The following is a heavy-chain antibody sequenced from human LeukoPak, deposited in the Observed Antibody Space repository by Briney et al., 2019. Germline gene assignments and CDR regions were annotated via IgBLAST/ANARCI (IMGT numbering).Heavy chain of an antibody. CDR2: INPSGGST. V-gene: IGHV1-46*03. CDR1: GFTSTSYY. Sequence: GASVKVSCKASGFTSTSYYMHWVRQAPGQGLEWMGIINPSGGSTSYPQKFQGRVTMTRDTSTSTVYMELSSLRSEDTAVYYCACVVRGAFDIWGQGTLVTVSS. CDR3: ACVVRGAFDI. J-gene: IGHJ3*02. D-gene: IGHD2-21*01.